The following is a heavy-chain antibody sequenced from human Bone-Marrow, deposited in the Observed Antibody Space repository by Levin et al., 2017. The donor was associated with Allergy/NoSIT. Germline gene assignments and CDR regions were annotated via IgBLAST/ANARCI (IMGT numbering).Heavy chain of an antibody. CDR3: ARGLPEMGGDY. Sequence: SETLSLTCTVSGGSISSYYWSWIRQPPGKGLEWIGYIYYSGSTNYNPSLKSRVTISVDTSKNQFSLKLSSVTAADTAVYYCARGLPEMGGDYWGQGTLVTVSS. V-gene: IGHV4-59*01. CDR1: GGSISSYY. CDR2: IYYSGST. J-gene: IGHJ4*02. D-gene: IGHD4-11*01.